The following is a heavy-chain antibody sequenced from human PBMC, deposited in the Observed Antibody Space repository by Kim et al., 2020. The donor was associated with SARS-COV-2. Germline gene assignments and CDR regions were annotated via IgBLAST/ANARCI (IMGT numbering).Heavy chain of an antibody. D-gene: IGHD4-17*01. CDR3: ATAHYGDWYFDY. J-gene: IGHJ4*02. Sequence: SYAQKFQGRVTMTEDTATDTAYMELSSRRSEDTAVYYCATAHYGDWYFDYWGQGTLVTVSS. V-gene: IGHV1-24*01.